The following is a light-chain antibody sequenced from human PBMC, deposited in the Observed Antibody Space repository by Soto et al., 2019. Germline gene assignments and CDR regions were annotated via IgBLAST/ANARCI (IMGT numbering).Light chain of an antibody. CDR3: QQYGSLR. Sequence: EIVLTQSPGTLSLSPGEGDTISCRASQSVSSSYLAWYQQKPGQAPRLLIYGASSRATGIPDRFSGSGSGTDFTLTISRLEPEDFAVYYCQQYGSLRIGQGTRLEIK. V-gene: IGKV3-20*01. CDR1: QSVSSSY. J-gene: IGKJ5*01. CDR2: GAS.